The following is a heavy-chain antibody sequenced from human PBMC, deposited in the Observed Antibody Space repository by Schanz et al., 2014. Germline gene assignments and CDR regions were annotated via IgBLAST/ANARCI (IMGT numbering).Heavy chain of an antibody. J-gene: IGHJ6*02. Sequence: EVQLLESGGTVVQPGGSLRVSCAASGFVFRTFAMYWVRQAPGQGLEWLSTISGSGGDTYPAGSVKGRFTISRDNSQNTRELQRNTLKTTDTDVYSRAKELNRRGGQTNFYYYYGMDVWGQGTTITVSS. CDR3: AKELNRRGGQTNFYYYYGMDV. V-gene: IGHV3-23*01. CDR1: GFVFRTFA. D-gene: IGHD5-12*01. CDR2: ISGSGGDT.